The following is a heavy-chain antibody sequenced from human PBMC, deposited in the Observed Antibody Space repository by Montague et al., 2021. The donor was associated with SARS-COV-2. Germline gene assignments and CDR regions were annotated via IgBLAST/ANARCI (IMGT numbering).Heavy chain of an antibody. J-gene: IGHJ4*02. Sequence: RLSWSASGFAFSSYSMNWVRQAPGKGLEWVSSISGRSSYIYYADSVKGRFTISRDNARNSLHLQMNSLRAEDTAVYYCARDSGIFVASYYFDYWGQGTLVTVSS. CDR2: ISGRSSYI. D-gene: IGHD2-2*01. CDR1: GFAFSSYS. CDR3: ARDSGIFVASYYFDY. V-gene: IGHV3-21*01.